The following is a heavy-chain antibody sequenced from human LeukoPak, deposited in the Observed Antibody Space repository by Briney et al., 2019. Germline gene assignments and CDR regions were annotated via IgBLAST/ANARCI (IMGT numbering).Heavy chain of an antibody. J-gene: IGHJ6*02. D-gene: IGHD6-13*01. CDR2: ISSSSSYI. V-gene: IGHV3-21*01. Sequence: GGSLRLSCAASGFTFSSYSMNWVRQAPGKGLEWVSSISSSSSYIYYADSVKGRFTISRDNAKNSLYLQMNSLRAEGTAVYYCARYSSSWYYYYGMDVWGQGTTVTVSS. CDR1: GFTFSSYS. CDR3: ARYSSSWYYYYGMDV.